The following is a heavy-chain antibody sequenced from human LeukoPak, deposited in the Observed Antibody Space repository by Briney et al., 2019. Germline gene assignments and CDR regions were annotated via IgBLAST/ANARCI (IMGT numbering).Heavy chain of an antibody. V-gene: IGHV3-23*01. CDR3: AKDLERTTMVRGVIDWFDT. CDR2: ISGSGGST. Sequence: GGSLRLSCAASGFTFSSYAMSWVRHAPGEGLEWVSAISGSGGSTYYADSVKGRFTISRDNSKNTLYLQMNSLRAEDTAVYYCAKDLERTTMVRGVIDWFDTCGQGTLVTVSS. CDR1: GFTFSSYA. J-gene: IGHJ5*02. D-gene: IGHD3-10*01.